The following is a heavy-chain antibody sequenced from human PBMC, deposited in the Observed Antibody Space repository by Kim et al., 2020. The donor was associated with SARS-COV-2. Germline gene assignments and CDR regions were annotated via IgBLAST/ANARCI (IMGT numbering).Heavy chain of an antibody. CDR1: GGSFSGYY. J-gene: IGHJ6*03. Sequence: SETLSLTCAVYGGSFSGYYWSWIRQPPGKGLEWIGEINHSGSTNYNPSLKSRVTISVDTSKNQFSLKLSSVTAADTAVYYCARLVGYYGGYIDVWGKGTT. CDR2: INHSGST. D-gene: IGHD1-26*01. CDR3: ARLVGYYGGYIDV. V-gene: IGHV4-34*01.